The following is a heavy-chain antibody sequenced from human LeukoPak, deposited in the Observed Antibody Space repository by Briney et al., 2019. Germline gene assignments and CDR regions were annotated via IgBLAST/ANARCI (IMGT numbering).Heavy chain of an antibody. CDR2: IQYSGST. Sequence: PSETLSLTCTVSGVSISPYYWSWIRQPPGKGLEWIGYIQYSGSTSYNPSLKSRVTMSVDPSKNQFSLKLTSVTAADTAVYYCARHGTSSYYYYAMDVWGQGTTATVSS. V-gene: IGHV4-59*08. D-gene: IGHD1-26*01. CDR1: GVSISPYY. CDR3: ARHGTSSYYYYAMDV. J-gene: IGHJ6*02.